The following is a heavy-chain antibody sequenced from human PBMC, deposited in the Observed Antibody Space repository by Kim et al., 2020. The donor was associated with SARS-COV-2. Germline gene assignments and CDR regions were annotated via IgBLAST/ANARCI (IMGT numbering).Heavy chain of an antibody. CDR3: ARDLVTTRTRYYYYGMDV. J-gene: IGHJ6*02. CDR2: IIPIFGTA. CDR1: GGTFSSYA. Sequence: SVKVSCKASGGTFSSYAISWVRQAPGQGLEWMGGIIPIFGTANYAQKFQGRVTITADESTSTAYMELSSLRSEDTAVYYCARDLVTTRTRYYYYGMDVWGQGTTVTVSS. V-gene: IGHV1-69*13. D-gene: IGHD4-17*01.